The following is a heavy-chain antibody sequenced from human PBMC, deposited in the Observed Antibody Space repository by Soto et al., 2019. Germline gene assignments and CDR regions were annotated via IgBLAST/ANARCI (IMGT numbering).Heavy chain of an antibody. CDR1: GYTFTSYY. CDR3: ARERRAAAGTGDYYYYGMDV. D-gene: IGHD6-13*01. V-gene: IGHV1-46*01. CDR2: INPSGGST. J-gene: IGHJ6*02. Sequence: GASVKVSCKASGYTFTSYYMHWVRQAPGQGLEWMGIINPSGGSTSYAQKLQGRVTMTRDTSTSTVYMELSSLRSEDTAVYYCARERRAAAGTGDYYYYGMDVWGQGTTVTVSS.